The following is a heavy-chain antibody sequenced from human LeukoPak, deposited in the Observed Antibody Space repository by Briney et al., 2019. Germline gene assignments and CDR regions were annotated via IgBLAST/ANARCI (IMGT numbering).Heavy chain of an antibody. CDR1: GYTFTSYD. J-gene: IGHJ5*02. Sequence: GASVKVSCKASGYTFTSYDINWVRQATGQGLEWMGWMNPNSGNTGYAQKFQGRVTMTRNTSISTAYMELSSLRSEDTAVYYCAKGGTRRYYDSSGYYSDWFDPWGQGTLVTVSS. V-gene: IGHV1-8*01. CDR3: AKGGTRRYYDSSGYYSDWFDP. D-gene: IGHD3-22*01. CDR2: MNPNSGNT.